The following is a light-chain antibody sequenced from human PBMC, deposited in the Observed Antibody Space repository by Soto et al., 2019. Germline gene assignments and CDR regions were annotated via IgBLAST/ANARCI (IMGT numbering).Light chain of an antibody. J-gene: IGKJ5*01. Sequence: DIQMTQSPSTLSASVGDRVTSSCRASQNIVGWLAWYQHKPGRAPKLLIYQASTLEIGVPSRFSGSGSGTEFTLTISSLQPDDSATYYCQHYDSYPITFGQGTRLEIK. V-gene: IGKV1-5*03. CDR2: QAS. CDR3: QHYDSYPIT. CDR1: QNIVGW.